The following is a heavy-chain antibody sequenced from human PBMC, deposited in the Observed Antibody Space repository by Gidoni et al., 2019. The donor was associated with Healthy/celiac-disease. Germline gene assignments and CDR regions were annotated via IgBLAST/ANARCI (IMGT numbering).Heavy chain of an antibody. Sequence: QVQLVESGGGVVQPGRSLRLSCAASGFTFRSYGMRWVRQAPGKGLEWVAVIWYDGSNKYYADSVKGRFTISRDNSKNKLYLQMNSLRAEDTAVYYCARGGDITMVRGAAFDIWGQGTMVTVSS. CDR1: GFTFRSYG. V-gene: IGHV3-33*01. CDR2: IWYDGSNK. D-gene: IGHD3-10*01. J-gene: IGHJ3*02. CDR3: ARGGDITMVRGAAFDI.